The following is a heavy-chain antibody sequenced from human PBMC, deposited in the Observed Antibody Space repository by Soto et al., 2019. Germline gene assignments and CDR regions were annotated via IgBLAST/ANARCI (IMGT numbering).Heavy chain of an antibody. J-gene: IGHJ6*02. D-gene: IGHD6-6*01. CDR2: ISAYKGNT. CDR3: ARDGRVAAPPSDYYYGMDV. CDR1: GYTFTSYG. V-gene: IGHV1-18*04. Sequence: EASVKVSCKASGYTFTSYGISWVRQAPGQGLEWMGWISAYKGNTNYAQKLQGRVTVTTDTSTSTAYMELRSLRSDDTAVYYCARDGRVAAPPSDYYYGMDVWGQGTTVTVS.